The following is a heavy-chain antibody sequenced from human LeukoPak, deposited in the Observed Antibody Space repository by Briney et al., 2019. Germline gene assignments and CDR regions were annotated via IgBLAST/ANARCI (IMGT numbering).Heavy chain of an antibody. CDR3: ARLRGYSGYDLGDYFDY. CDR1: GGTFSSYA. V-gene: IGHV1-69*05. CDR2: IIPIFGTA. D-gene: IGHD5-12*01. J-gene: IGHJ4*02. Sequence: SVKVSCKASGGTFSSYAISWVRQAPGQGLEWMGRIIPIFGTANYEQKFQGRVTITTDESTSTAYMELSSLRSEDTAVYYCARLRGYSGYDLGDYFDYWGQGTLVTVSS.